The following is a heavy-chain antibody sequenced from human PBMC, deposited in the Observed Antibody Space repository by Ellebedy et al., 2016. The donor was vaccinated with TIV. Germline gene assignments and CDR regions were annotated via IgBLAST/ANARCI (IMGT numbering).Heavy chain of an antibody. V-gene: IGHV5-51*01. D-gene: IGHD4-17*01. CDR2: IFLRDSTT. J-gene: IGHJ5*02. CDR1: GYRFSTYW. Sequence: GESLKISXQGSGYRFSTYWIGWVRQMPGEGLEWMGIIFLRDSTTRYSPSFQGQVTISADTSIDTAYLQWDSLTTSDTATYYCAGARNGDYSSDPWGQGTLVAVST. CDR3: AGARNGDYSSDP.